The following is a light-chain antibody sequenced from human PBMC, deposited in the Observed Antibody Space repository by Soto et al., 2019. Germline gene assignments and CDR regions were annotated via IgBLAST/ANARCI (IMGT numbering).Light chain of an antibody. J-gene: IGKJ4*01. CDR2: GAS. CDR3: QQYGSSLFT. V-gene: IGKV3-20*01. CDR1: QSVSTNS. Sequence: EIVLTQSPGTLSLSPGERATLSCRASQSVSTNSLAWYQQKPGQAPRLLIYGASNRATGIPDKFSGSGSGTDFTLTISRLEPEDFAVYYWQQYGSSLFTFGGGTKVEIK.